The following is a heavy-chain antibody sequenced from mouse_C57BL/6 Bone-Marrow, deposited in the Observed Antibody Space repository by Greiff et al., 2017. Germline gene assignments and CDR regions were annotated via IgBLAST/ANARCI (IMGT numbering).Heavy chain of an antibody. CDR1: GYTFTDYE. Sequence: LQESGAELVRPGASVTLSCKASGYTFTDYEMHWVKQTPVHGLEWIGAIDPETGGTAYNQKFKGKAILTADKSSSTAYMELRSLTSEDSAVYYCTRTLLLRYLWFAYWGQGTLVTVSA. D-gene: IGHD1-1*01. V-gene: IGHV1-15*01. J-gene: IGHJ3*01. CDR2: IDPETGGT. CDR3: TRTLLLRYLWFAY.